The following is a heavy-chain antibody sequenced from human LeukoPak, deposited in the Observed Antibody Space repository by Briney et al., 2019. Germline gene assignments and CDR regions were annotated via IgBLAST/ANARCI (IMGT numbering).Heavy chain of an antibody. J-gene: IGHJ4*02. D-gene: IGHD3-22*01. CDR2: IYHSGST. CDR3: ARDRADSSGYRLDY. V-gene: IGHV4-30-2*01. CDR1: GGSISSGGYS. Sequence: SETLSLTWAVSGGSISSGGYSWSWIRQPPGKGLEWIGYIYHSGSTYYNPSLKSRVTISVDRSKDQFSLKLSSVTAADTAVYYCARDRADSSGYRLDYWGQGTLVTVSS.